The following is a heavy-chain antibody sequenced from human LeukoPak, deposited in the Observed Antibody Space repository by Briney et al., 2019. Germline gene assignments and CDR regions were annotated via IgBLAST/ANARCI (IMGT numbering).Heavy chain of an antibody. CDR1: GGSISSYY. CDR3: ARGVAVISY. J-gene: IGHJ4*02. Sequence: SETLSLTCTVSGGSISSYYWSWIRQPPGKGLEWIGYIYYSGSTSYNPSLKSRVTISVDTSKNQFSLKLSSVTAADTAVYYCARGVAVISYWGQGTLVTVSS. V-gene: IGHV4-59*08. D-gene: IGHD3-10*01. CDR2: IYYSGST.